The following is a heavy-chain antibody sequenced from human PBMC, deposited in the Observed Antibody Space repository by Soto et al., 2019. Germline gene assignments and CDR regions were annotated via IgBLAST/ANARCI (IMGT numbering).Heavy chain of an antibody. V-gene: IGHV4-38-2*01. CDR3: ATHIRYDYVWGSYRPGNAFDI. Sequence: PSETLSLTCAVSGYSISSGYYWGWIRQPPGKGLEWIGSIYHSGSTYYNPSLKSRVTISVDTSKNQFSLKLSSVTAADTAVYYCATHIRYDYVWGSYRPGNAFDIWGQGTMVTVSS. J-gene: IGHJ3*02. D-gene: IGHD3-16*02. CDR1: GYSISSGYY. CDR2: IYHSGST.